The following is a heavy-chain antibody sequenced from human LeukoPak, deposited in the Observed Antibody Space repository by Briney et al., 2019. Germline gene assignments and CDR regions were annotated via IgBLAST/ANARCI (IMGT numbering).Heavy chain of an antibody. CDR1: GYSFTGYW. CDR3: ARRDHYYGSGSYYSFDY. D-gene: IGHD3-10*01. J-gene: IGHJ4*02. V-gene: IGHV5-51*01. CDR2: IYPGDSDT. Sequence: GESLKISCKGSGYSFTGYWIGWVRQMPGKGLEWMGIIYPGDSDTRYSPSFQGQVTISADKSISTPYLQWSSLKASDTAMYYCARRDHYYGSGSYYSFDYWGQGTLVTVSS.